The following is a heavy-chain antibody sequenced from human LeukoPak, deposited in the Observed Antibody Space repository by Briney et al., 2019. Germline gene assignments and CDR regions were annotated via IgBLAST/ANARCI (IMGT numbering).Heavy chain of an antibody. CDR1: GYSISSGYY. D-gene: IGHD3-10*01. CDR2: IYHSGST. Sequence: PSETLSLTCTVSGYSISSGYYWGWIRQPPGKGLEWIGSIYHSGSTYYNPSLKSRVTISVDTSKNQFSLKLSSVTAADTAVYYCARDPVRGRWFDPWGQGTLVTASS. V-gene: IGHV4-38-2*02. CDR3: ARDPVRGRWFDP. J-gene: IGHJ5*02.